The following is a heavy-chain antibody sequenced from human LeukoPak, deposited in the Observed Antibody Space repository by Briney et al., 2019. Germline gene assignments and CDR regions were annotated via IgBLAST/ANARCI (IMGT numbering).Heavy chain of an antibody. CDR1: GGSISSGDYY. D-gene: IGHD2-15*01. Sequence: PSETLSLTCTVSGGSISSGDYYWSWIRQPPGKGLEWIGYIYYSGSTYYNPSPKSRVTISVDTSKNQFSLKLSSVTAADTAVYYCARALAARSYYYGMDVWGQGTTVTVSS. V-gene: IGHV4-30-4*01. J-gene: IGHJ6*02. CDR3: ARALAARSYYYGMDV. CDR2: IYYSGST.